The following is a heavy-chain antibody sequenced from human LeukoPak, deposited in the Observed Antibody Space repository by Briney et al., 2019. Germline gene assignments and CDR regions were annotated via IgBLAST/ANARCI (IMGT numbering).Heavy chain of an antibody. J-gene: IGHJ3*02. Sequence: SETLSLTCAVYGGSFSGYYWSWIRQPLGKGLEWIGEINHSGSTNYNPSLKSRVTISVDTSKNQFSLKLSSVTAADTAVYYCTRSTNLEAFDIWGQGTMVTVSS. D-gene: IGHD2-8*01. CDR1: GGSFSGYY. V-gene: IGHV4-34*01. CDR3: TRSTNLEAFDI. CDR2: INHSGST.